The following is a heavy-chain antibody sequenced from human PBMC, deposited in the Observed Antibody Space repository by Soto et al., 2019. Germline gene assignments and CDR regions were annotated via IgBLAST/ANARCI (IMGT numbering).Heavy chain of an antibody. V-gene: IGHV3-11*01. D-gene: IGHD4-17*01. CDR1: GFTFSDYY. CDR3: ARTIPDYGDYEGYFDY. Sequence: GGSLRLSCAASGFTFSDYYMSWIRQAPGKGLEWVSYISSSGSTIYYADSVKGRFTISRDNAKNSLYLQMNSLRAEDTAVYYCARTIPDYGDYEGYFDYWGQGTLVTVSS. CDR2: ISSSGSTI. J-gene: IGHJ4*02.